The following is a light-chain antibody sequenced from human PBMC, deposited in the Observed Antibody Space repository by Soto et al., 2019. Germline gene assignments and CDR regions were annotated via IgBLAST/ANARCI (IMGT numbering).Light chain of an antibody. V-gene: IGLV7-46*01. CDR2: DTS. CDR3: LLSYSGAHVV. J-gene: IGLJ2*01. Sequence: QTVVTQETSLTVSPGGTVTLTCGSSTGPVTSGHYPYWFQQKPGQAPRTLIYDTSNKHSWTPARFSGSLLGGKAALTLSGAQPEDEAEYYCLLSYSGAHVVFGGGTKLTVL. CDR1: TGPVTSGHY.